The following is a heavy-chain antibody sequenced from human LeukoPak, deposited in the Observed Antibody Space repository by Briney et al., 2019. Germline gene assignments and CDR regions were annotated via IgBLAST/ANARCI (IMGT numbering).Heavy chain of an antibody. V-gene: IGHV1-69*13. CDR3: AREVRDSSGYYPYFDY. D-gene: IGHD3-22*01. Sequence: ASVKVSCKASGGTFSSYAISWVRQAPGQGLEWMGGIIPIFGTANYAQKFQGRVTITADESTSTAYMELSSLRSEDTAVYYCAREVRDSSGYYPYFDYWGQGTLVTVSS. CDR2: IIPIFGTA. CDR1: GGTFSSYA. J-gene: IGHJ4*02.